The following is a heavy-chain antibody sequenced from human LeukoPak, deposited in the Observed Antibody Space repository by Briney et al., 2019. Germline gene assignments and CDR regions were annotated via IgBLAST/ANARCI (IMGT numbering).Heavy chain of an antibody. D-gene: IGHD4/OR15-4a*01. V-gene: IGHV3-33*01. CDR3: ARDYIIAGLTNAFDI. J-gene: IGHJ3*02. CDR2: IWYDGSNE. CDR1: GFTFSSYG. Sequence: GGSLRLSCAASGFTFSSYGMHWVRQAPGKGLEWVAVIWYDGSNEGYTDSVKGRFTISRDNSKNTLYLQMNSLRAEDTAVYYCARDYIIAGLTNAFDIWGQGTMVTVSS.